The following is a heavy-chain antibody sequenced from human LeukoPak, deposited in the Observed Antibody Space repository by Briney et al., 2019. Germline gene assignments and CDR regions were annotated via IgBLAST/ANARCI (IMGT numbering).Heavy chain of an antibody. D-gene: IGHD4-17*01. CDR2: ISSSSSYI. CDR3: ARGSTTVTTYAFDI. CDR1: GFTFSRYS. V-gene: IGHV3-21*01. Sequence: GGSLRLSCAASGFTFSRYSMNWVRQAPGKGLEWVSSISSSSSYIYYADSVKGRFTISRDNAKNSLYLQMNSLRAEDTAVYYCARGSTTVTTYAFDIWGQGTMVTVSS. J-gene: IGHJ3*02.